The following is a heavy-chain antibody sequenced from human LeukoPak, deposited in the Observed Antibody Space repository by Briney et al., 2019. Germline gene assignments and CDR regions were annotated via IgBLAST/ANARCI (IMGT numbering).Heavy chain of an antibody. D-gene: IGHD3-3*01. Sequence: PGGSLRLSCAASGFIFSSYAMHWVRQAPGKGLEYVSAISSNGGGTYYANSVKGRFTISRDNSKNSLYLQMNSLRAEDTAVYYCASPTIFGVVIYYWGQGTLVTVSS. CDR3: ASPTIFGVVIYY. J-gene: IGHJ4*02. CDR1: GFIFSSYA. CDR2: ISSNGGGT. V-gene: IGHV3-64*01.